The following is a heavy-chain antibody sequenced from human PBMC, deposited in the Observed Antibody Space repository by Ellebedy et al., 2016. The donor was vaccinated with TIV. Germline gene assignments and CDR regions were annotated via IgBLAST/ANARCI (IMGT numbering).Heavy chain of an antibody. V-gene: IGHV1-46*01. CDR2: INPSGGST. Sequence: ASVKVSXXASGYTFTSYYMHWVRQAPGQGLEWMGIINPSGGSTSYAQKFQGRVTMTRDTSTSTVYMELSSLRSDDTAVYYCARAHPTTVTKVDYWGQGTLVTVSS. J-gene: IGHJ4*02. CDR3: ARAHPTTVTKVDY. CDR1: GYTFTSYY. D-gene: IGHD4-17*01.